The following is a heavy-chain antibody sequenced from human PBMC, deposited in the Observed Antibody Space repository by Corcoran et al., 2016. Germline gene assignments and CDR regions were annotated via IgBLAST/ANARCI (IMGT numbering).Heavy chain of an antibody. Sequence: EVQLVESGGGLIQPGGSLRLSCAASGFTVSSNYMSWVRQAPGKGLEWVSAIYSGGSTYYADSVKGRFTISRDNSKNTLYLQMNSLRAEDTAVYYCARDNAMIGGGFDYWGQGTLVTVSS. CDR1: GFTVSSNY. CDR2: IYSGGST. V-gene: IGHV3-53*01. CDR3: ARDNAMIGGGFDY. D-gene: IGHD3-22*01. J-gene: IGHJ4*02.